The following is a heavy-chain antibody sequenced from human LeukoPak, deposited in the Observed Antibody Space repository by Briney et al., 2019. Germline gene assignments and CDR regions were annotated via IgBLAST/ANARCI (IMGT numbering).Heavy chain of an antibody. CDR1: GFTLSNYW. CDR3: TREGERAARDY. D-gene: IGHD3-16*01. Sequence: GGSQRLSCAASGFTLSNYWMSWARQAPGKGLEGVANIKHDETEKDYVDSVKRRFTTTRDNAKNSLYLQINSLRAEDTAVYYCTREGERAARDYWGQGTLVTVSS. V-gene: IGHV3-7*01. J-gene: IGHJ4*02. CDR2: IKHDETEK.